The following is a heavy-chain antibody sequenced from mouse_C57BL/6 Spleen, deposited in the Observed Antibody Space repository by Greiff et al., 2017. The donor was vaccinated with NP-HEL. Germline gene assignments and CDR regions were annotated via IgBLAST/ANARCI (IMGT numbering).Heavy chain of an antibody. CDR3: ARDYDYDLRFAY. V-gene: IGHV1-4*01. CDR2: INPSSGYT. D-gene: IGHD2-4*01. J-gene: IGHJ3*01. CDR1: GYTFTSYT. Sequence: VQLQQSGAELARPGASVKMSCKASGYTFTSYTMHWVKQRPGQGLEWIGYINPSSGYTKYNQKFKDKATLTADKSSSTAYMQLSSLTSEDSAVYYCARDYDYDLRFAYWGQGTLVTVSA.